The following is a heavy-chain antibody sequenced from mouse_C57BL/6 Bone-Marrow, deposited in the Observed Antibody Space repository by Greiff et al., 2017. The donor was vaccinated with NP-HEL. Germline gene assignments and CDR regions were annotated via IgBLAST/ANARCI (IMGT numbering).Heavy chain of an antibody. J-gene: IGHJ3*01. Sequence: VHLVESGPGLVQPSQSLSISCTASGFSLTSYGVHWVRQSPGQGLEWLGVIWSGGSTDYNAAFISRLSISKNKSKSQVFFKINRLQADDTAIYHCARSHRWLLFAYWGQGTLVTVSA. V-gene: IGHV2-2*01. CDR2: IWSGGST. CDR3: ARSHRWLLFAY. CDR1: GFSLTSYG. D-gene: IGHD2-3*01.